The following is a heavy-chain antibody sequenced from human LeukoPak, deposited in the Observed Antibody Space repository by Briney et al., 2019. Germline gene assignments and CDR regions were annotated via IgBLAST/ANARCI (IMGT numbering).Heavy chain of an antibody. J-gene: IGHJ4*02. V-gene: IGHV4-61*02. CDR1: GGSISSGSYY. CDR3: ARERDYVWGSYRYSPCFDY. D-gene: IGHD3-16*02. CDR2: IYTSGST. Sequence: SQTLSLTCTVSGGSISSGSYYWSWIRQPAGKGLEWIGRIYTSGSTNYNPSLKSRVTISVDTSKSQFSLKLSSVTAADTAVYYCARERDYVWGSYRYSPCFDYWGQGTLVTVSS.